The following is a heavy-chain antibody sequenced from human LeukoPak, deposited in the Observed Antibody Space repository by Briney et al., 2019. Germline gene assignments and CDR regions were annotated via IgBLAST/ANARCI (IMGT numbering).Heavy chain of an antibody. D-gene: IGHD2-2*01. CDR1: GFNFGAYA. J-gene: IGHJ5*02. Sequence: GGSLRLSCTASGFNFGAYAMSWVRQAPGKGLEWVGFVTSQAFGGRIEYAASVRGRFTISRDDSKSTAYLQMTSLKTEDTAVYFCTRNGRGCSSTSCYAGRFDPWGQGTQVTVSS. CDR2: VTSQAFGGRI. V-gene: IGHV3-49*04. CDR3: TRNGRGCSSTSCYAGRFDP.